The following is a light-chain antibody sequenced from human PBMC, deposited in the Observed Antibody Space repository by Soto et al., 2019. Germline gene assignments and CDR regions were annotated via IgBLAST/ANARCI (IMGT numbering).Light chain of an antibody. Sequence: EIVLTQSPGTLSLSPGERATLSCRASQSVSSSFLAWYQQKPGLAPRLLIYAAATRAAGVPDRFSGSGSGTDFTLTISRLEPEDFAVYYCQLYGSSPLYTFGQGTKLEI. CDR1: QSVSSSF. V-gene: IGKV3-20*01. CDR2: AAA. J-gene: IGKJ2*01. CDR3: QLYGSSPLYT.